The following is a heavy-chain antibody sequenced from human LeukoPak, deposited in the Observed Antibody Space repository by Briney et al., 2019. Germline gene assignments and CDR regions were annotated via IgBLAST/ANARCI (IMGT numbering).Heavy chain of an antibody. J-gene: IGHJ4*02. D-gene: IGHD2/OR15-2a*01. CDR1: GFTFNRYW. CDR2: INSDGSST. CDR3: ARGRGTIYMFDY. Sequence: GGSLRLSCAASGFTFNRYWMHWVRQVPGKGLVWVSRINSDGSSTTYADSVKGRFTISRDNARSTLYLQMNSLRAEDTAVYYCARGRGTIYMFDYWGQGTLVTVSS. V-gene: IGHV3-74*01.